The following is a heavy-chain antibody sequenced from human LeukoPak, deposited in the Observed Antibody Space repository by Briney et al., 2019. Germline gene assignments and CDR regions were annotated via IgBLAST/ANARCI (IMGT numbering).Heavy chain of an antibody. D-gene: IGHD2-2*01. J-gene: IGHJ5*02. CDR2: INPGDSDT. CDR3: ARVVVPAGGWFDP. CDR1: GYSFTSYW. V-gene: IGHV5-51*01. Sequence: GESLKISCKGSGYSFTSYWIGWVRHMPGKGLEWMGIINPGDSDTRYSPPFQGRVTISADKSISTAYLQWSSLKASDTAMYYCARVVVPAGGWFDPWGQGTLGTVSS.